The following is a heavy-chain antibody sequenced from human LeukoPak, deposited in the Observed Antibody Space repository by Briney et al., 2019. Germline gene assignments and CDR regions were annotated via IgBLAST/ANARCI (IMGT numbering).Heavy chain of an antibody. V-gene: IGHV3-23*01. CDR1: GFTLSSYA. CDR3: AKAPVTTCSGAYCYPFDY. D-gene: IGHD2-21*01. CDR2: ISVSGNT. Sequence: SGGSLRLSCAASGFTLSSYAMSWVRQAPGKGLEWVSAISVSGNTYHADSVKGRFTISRDSSKNTLYLQMNRLRAKDAAVYYCAKAPVTTCSGAYCYPFDYWGQGTLVTVSS. J-gene: IGHJ4*02.